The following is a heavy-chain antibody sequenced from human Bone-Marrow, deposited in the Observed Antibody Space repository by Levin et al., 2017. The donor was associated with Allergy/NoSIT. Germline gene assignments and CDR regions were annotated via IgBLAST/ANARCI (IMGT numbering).Heavy chain of an antibody. CDR1: GGSISRSPYY. CDR2: IYYIGNT. J-gene: IGHJ4*01. V-gene: IGHV4-39*07. D-gene: IGHD1-14*01. CDR3: AREGTPQSWDY. Sequence: PSETLSLTCTVSGGSISRSPYYWVWIRQPRGKGLEWIGSIYYIGNTYYNPSLKSRATISVDTSKNQFSLKLSSVTAADTAVYYCAREGTPQSWDYWGQGTLVTVSS.